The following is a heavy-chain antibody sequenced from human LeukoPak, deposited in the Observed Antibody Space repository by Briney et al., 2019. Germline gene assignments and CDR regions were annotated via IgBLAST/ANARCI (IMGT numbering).Heavy chain of an antibody. CDR2: MHYSGDS. CDR1: GNSISSFF. Sequence: ASETLFLTCSVSGNSISSFFWSWIRQPPGKGLEWIGSMHYSGDSKYNPSLRSRVSLSIDTSKQQFSLRLSSVTAADTAVYYCARDLELERNRWNYFESWGQGALVTVSS. D-gene: IGHD1-1*01. V-gene: IGHV4-59*01. CDR3: ARDLELERNRWNYFES. J-gene: IGHJ4*02.